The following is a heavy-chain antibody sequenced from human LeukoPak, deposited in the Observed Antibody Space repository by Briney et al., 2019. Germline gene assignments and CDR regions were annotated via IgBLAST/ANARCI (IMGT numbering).Heavy chain of an antibody. J-gene: IGHJ5*02. V-gene: IGHV4-39*07. CDR1: GGSISSSSYY. D-gene: IGHD5-12*01. Sequence: SETLSLTCTVSGGSISSSSYYWGWIRQPPGKGLEWIGSIYYSGSTYYNPSLKSRVTISVDTSKNQFSLKVSSVTAADTAVYYCARGGYSGSDWTTWGQGTLVTVSS. CDR2: IYYSGST. CDR3: ARGGYSGSDWTT.